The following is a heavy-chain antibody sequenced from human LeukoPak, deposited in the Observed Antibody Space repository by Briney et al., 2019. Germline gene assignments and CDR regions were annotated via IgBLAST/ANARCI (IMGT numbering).Heavy chain of an antibody. J-gene: IGHJ4*02. CDR1: GFSFSSYG. CDR2: IKHDGSEK. CDR3: ARVTSRDPLHY. V-gene: IGHV3-7*03. D-gene: IGHD2-21*02. Sequence: GGSLRLSCAASGFSFSSYGMSWVRQAPGKGLEWLANIKHDGSEKYYVGSVKGRFTISRDNAKNSLYLQMNSLRAEDTAFYYCARVTSRDPLHYWGQGTLVTVSS.